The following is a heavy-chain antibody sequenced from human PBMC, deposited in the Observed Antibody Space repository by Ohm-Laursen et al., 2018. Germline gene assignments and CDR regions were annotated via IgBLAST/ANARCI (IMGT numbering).Heavy chain of an antibody. CDR2: ISGSGGST. CDR1: GFTFSSYA. J-gene: IGHJ4*02. V-gene: IGHV3-23*01. D-gene: IGHD6-19*01. CDR3: ANSIAVANSFDY. Sequence: SLRLSCTASGFTFSSYAMSWVRQAPGKGLEWVSAISGSGGSTYYADSVKGRFTISRDNSKNTLYLQMNSLRAEDTAVYYCANSIAVANSFDYWGQGTLVTVSS.